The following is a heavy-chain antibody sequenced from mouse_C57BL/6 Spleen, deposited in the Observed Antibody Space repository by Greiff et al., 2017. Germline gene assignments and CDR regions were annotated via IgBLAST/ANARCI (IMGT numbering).Heavy chain of an antibody. D-gene: IGHD2-1*01. Sequence: QVQLQQPGAELLMPGASVKLSCKASGYTFTSYWMHWVKQRPGQGLEWIGEIDPSDSYTNYNQKFKGKSTLTVDKSSSTAYMQLSSLTSEDSAVYYCARGYGNYGGCDYWGQGTTLTVSS. CDR3: ARGYGNYGGCDY. J-gene: IGHJ2*01. CDR2: IDPSDSYT. CDR1: GYTFTSYW. V-gene: IGHV1-69*01.